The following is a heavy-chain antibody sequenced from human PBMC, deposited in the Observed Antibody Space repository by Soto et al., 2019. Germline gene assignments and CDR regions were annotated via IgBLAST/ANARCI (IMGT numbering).Heavy chain of an antibody. J-gene: IGHJ3*02. CDR2: IYEGGST. D-gene: IGHD5-12*01. Sequence: QVQLQESGPGLVKPSGTLSLTCTVTSGSISSNNWWSWVRQTPGKWLKWIGDIYEGGSTNYNPSLMSRVTISLDMSRNQFSLRLSSVHAADTSVDYCAGERGPIRGRSPFDSWAQTTLVTVSS. V-gene: IGHV4-4*02. CDR1: SGSISSNNW. CDR3: AGERGPIRGRSPFDS.